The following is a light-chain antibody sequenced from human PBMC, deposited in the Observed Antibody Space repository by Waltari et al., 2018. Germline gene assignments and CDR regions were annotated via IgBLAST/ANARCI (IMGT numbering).Light chain of an antibody. Sequence: QSVLTPPPSVSGAPGQRVTISCTGSGSNLGAPSDVHWYQQLPRVAPQLLIYGSSSRPLGVPDRFFGSTSGTSASLSIIGLQAEDEADYYCQSYDTSLSVVFGGGTKLTVL. CDR3: QSYDTSLSVV. J-gene: IGLJ3*02. V-gene: IGLV1-40*01. CDR2: GSS. CDR1: GSNLGAPSD.